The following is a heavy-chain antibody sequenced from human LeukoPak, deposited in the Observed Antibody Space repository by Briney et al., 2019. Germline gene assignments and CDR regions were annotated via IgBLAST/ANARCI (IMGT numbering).Heavy chain of an antibody. CDR1: GFTFDDYA. CDR2: ISWNSGSI. J-gene: IGHJ4*02. Sequence: GGSLRLSCAASGFTFDDYAMHWVRQAPGKGLEWVSGISWNSGSIGYADSVKGRFTISRDNAKNSLYLQMNSLRAEDTALYYCAKGSCSGGSCYFDYWGQGNLVTASS. CDR3: AKGSCSGGSCYFDY. D-gene: IGHD2-15*01. V-gene: IGHV3-9*01.